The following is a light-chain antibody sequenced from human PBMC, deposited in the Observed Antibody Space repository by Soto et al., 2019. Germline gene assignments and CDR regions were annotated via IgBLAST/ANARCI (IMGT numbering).Light chain of an antibody. CDR1: SSNVGAGYD. CDR3: QSYDSSLSGSI. V-gene: IGLV1-40*01. CDR2: RNT. J-gene: IGLJ2*01. Sequence: QSVLTQPPSVSGAPGQRVTISCTGNSSNVGAGYDVHWYQQLPGTAPKLLIYRNTNRPSGVPDRVSGSHSGTSASLAITGLQAEDEADYYCQSYDSSLSGSIFGGGTKLTVL.